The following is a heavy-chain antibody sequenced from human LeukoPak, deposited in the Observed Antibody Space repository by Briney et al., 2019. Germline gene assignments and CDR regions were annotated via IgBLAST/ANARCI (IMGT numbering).Heavy chain of an antibody. J-gene: IGHJ4*02. V-gene: IGHV3-23*01. CDR3: AKVRSRAYSARLDH. CDR1: GFSFSNYA. D-gene: IGHD6-25*01. CDR2: ISVSGDVT. Sequence: GGSLRLSCGASGFSFSNYAMTWIRQAPGKGLEWVSGISVSGDVTKYADSVKGRFTISRDNSRNTLYLQLNSLRVEDTAVYYCAKVRSRAYSARLDHRGQGTLVTVSS.